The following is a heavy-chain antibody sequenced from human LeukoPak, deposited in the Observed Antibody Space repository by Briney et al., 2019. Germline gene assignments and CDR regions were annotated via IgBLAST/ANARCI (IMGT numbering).Heavy chain of an antibody. Sequence: GGSLRLSCAATGFTFRKHWMSWVRQTVGKGLECVAKIREDGNEKHYVDSVKGRFTISRDNAKNSLFLQMNNLRVDDTAVYYCARVAGWHWFDPWGQGTLVTVSS. D-gene: IGHD6-19*01. V-gene: IGHV3-7*03. J-gene: IGHJ5*02. CDR3: ARVAGWHWFDP. CDR1: GFTFRKHW. CDR2: IREDGNEK.